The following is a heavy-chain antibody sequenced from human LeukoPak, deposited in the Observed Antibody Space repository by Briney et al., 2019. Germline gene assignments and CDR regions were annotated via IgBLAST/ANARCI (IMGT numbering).Heavy chain of an antibody. Sequence: GGSLRLSCAASGFNFDDYTMHWVRQVSGKGLEWVSLISWDGIRIYYADSVRGRFTVSRDNSKNSLYLQMNSLRTEDTALYYCAKDIAPGQQLTNDAFDIWGQGTMVTVSS. CDR3: AKDIAPGQQLTNDAFDI. CDR2: ISWDGIRI. V-gene: IGHV3-43*01. D-gene: IGHD6-13*01. CDR1: GFNFDDYT. J-gene: IGHJ3*02.